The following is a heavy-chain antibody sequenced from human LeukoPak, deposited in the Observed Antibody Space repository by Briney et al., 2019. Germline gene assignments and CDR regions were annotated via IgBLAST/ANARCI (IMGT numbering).Heavy chain of an antibody. CDR1: GFTFSTYS. V-gene: IGHV3-48*02. D-gene: IGHD3-10*01. CDR2: ISSSSGTI. CDR3: ARDQSDYYGSGSYSEGSY. J-gene: IGHJ4*02. Sequence: GGSLRLSCAASGFTFSTYSMKWVRQAPGKGLEWVSYISSSSGTIYYADSVKGRFTISRDNAKDSLYLQMNGLRDEDTAVYYCARDQSDYYGSGSYSEGSYWGQGTLVTVSS.